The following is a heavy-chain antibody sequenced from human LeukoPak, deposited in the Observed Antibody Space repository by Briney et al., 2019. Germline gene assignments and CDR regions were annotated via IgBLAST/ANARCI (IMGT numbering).Heavy chain of an antibody. CDR3: ARDRDVSWLYSSSSGPLETPWFDP. J-gene: IGHJ5*02. CDR1: GGSFSGYY. D-gene: IGHD6-6*01. Sequence: SETLSLTCAVYGGSFSGYYWSWIRQPPGKGLEWIGEINHSGSTNYNPSLKSRVTISVDTSKNQFSLKLSSVTAADTAVYYCARDRDVSWLYSSSSGPLETPWFDPWGQGTLVTVSS. CDR2: INHSGST. V-gene: IGHV4-34*01.